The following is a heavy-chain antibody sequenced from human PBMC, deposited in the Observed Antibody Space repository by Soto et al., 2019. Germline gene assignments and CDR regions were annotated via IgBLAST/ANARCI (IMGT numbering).Heavy chain of an antibody. Sequence: EVQLVESGGGLVKPGGSLRLSCAASGFTFSNAWMSWVRQAPGKGLEWVGRIKSKTDGGTTDYAAPVKGRFTISRDDSKNTLYLQMNSLKTEDTAVYYCTTPDIVYYYGMDVWGQGTTVTVSS. J-gene: IGHJ6*02. CDR1: GFTFSNAW. D-gene: IGHD2-15*01. V-gene: IGHV3-15*01. CDR3: TTPDIVYYYGMDV. CDR2: IKSKTDGGTT.